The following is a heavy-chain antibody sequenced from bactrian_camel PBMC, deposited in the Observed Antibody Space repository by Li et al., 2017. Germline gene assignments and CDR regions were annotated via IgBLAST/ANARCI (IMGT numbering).Heavy chain of an antibody. CDR2: LARDGST. J-gene: IGHJ6*01. Sequence: HVQLVESGGGSVQAGGSLRLSCASSGYNYDRNCMGWFRTAPGKEREGVAVLARDGSTGYAESVKGRFAISMDNAKNTLYLQMNSLKPADTAMYFCAAEHATIEDTSPEEVLDFGYRGQGTQVTVS. D-gene: IGHD2*01. CDR3: AAEHATIEDTSPEEVLDFGY. V-gene: IGHV3S53*01. CDR1: GYNYDRNC.